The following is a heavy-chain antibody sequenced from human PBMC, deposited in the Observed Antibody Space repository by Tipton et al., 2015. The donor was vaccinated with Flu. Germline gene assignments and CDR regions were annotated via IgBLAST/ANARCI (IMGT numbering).Heavy chain of an antibody. V-gene: IGHV1-18*01. CDR1: GYSFTSFG. D-gene: IGHD4-17*01. J-gene: IGHJ4*02. CDR2: ISGYTGNT. CDR3: ARKEENGAYVYFDY. Sequence: QLVQSGAEVKKPGASVKVSCKASGYSFTSFGVSWVRQAPGRGLEWMGWISGYTGNTIFARSLQGRVTLTTDTSTSTAFMELTSLTSADTAMYYCARKEENGAYVYFDYWGQGTLVTVSS.